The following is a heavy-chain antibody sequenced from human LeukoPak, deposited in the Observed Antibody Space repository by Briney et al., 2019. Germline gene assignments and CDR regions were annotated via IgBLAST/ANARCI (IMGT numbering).Heavy chain of an antibody. V-gene: IGHV4-59*01. Sequence: SETLSLTCTVSGGSISSSYWSWIRQPPGKGLEWIGYIYYTGSTNYNPSLKSRVTISVDTSKNQFSLELTSVTAADTAVYYCARVGFGNTPHPIDYWGQGTLVTVSS. D-gene: IGHD4-23*01. CDR1: GGSISSSY. CDR3: ARVGFGNTPHPIDY. J-gene: IGHJ4*02. CDR2: IYYTGST.